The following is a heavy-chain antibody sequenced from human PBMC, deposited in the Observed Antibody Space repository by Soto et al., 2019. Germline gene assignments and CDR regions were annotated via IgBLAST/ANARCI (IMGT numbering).Heavy chain of an antibody. CDR3: ACLLCLAAPTNYFDS. CDR2: IYYSGST. J-gene: IGHJ4*02. D-gene: IGHD3-10*02. CDR1: GGSVSSGSYY. V-gene: IGHV4-61*01. Sequence: PSETLSLTCTVSGGSVSSGSYYWSWIRQPPGKGLEWIGYIYYSGSTNYNPSLKSRVTISVDTSKNQFSLKLSSVTAADTAVYYCACLLCLAAPTNYFDSLTQRTLLPVSS.